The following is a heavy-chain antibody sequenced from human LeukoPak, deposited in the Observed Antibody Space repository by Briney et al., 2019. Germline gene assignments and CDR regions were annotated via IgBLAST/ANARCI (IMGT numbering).Heavy chain of an antibody. J-gene: IGHJ3*02. CDR3: AREFMRVTAFDI. V-gene: IGHV1-2*02. D-gene: IGHD2-21*02. CDR1: GYTFSDNY. CDR2: INPHSGGT. Sequence: GASVKVSCKASGYTFSDNYIHWVRQAPGQGLEGMGWINPHSGGTNYGENFQGRVTLTRDTSISTAYMDLSNLISDDTAAYYCAREFMRVTAFDIWGQGTMVTVSS.